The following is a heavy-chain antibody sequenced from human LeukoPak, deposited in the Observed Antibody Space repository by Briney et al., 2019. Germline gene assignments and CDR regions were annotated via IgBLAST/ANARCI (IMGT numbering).Heavy chain of an antibody. CDR2: IYYSGST. CDR3: ARGRYDSSGYSDY. D-gene: IGHD3-22*01. J-gene: IGHJ4*02. Sequence: SETLSLTCTVSCGSISSYYWSWIRQPPGKGLEWIGYIYYSGSTNYNPSLKSRVTISVDTSKNQFSLKLSSVTAADTAVYYCARGRYDSSGYSDYWGQGTLVTVSS. CDR1: CGSISSYY. V-gene: IGHV4-59*01.